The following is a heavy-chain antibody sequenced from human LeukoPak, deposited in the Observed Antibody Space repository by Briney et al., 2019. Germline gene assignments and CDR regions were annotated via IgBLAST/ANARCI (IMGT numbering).Heavy chain of an antibody. D-gene: IGHD3-22*01. Sequence: GASVKVSCKASGGTFSSYAISWVRQAPGQGLEWMGGIVPIFGTANYAQKFQGRVTITADESTSTAYMELSSLRSEDTAVYYCARGVRYDSSGYYRYWGQGTLVTVSS. CDR2: IVPIFGTA. CDR1: GGTFSSYA. V-gene: IGHV1-69*13. CDR3: ARGVRYDSSGYYRY. J-gene: IGHJ4*02.